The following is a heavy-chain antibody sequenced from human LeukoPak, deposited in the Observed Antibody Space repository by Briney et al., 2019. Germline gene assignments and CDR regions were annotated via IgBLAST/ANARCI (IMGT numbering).Heavy chain of an antibody. CDR1: GFTFDDYA. Sequence: PGGSLRLSCAASGFTFDDYAMHWVRQAPGKGLEWVSLIRADGITTYYADSVKGRFTISRDRSKNSLYLQMNSLRTEDSALYYCAKDYYWGQGTLVTVSS. CDR2: IRADGITT. V-gene: IGHV3-43*02. J-gene: IGHJ4*02. CDR3: AKDYY.